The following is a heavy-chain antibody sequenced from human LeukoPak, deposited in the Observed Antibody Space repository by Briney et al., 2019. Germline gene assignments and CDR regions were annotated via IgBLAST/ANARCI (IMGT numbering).Heavy chain of an antibody. CDR1: GGSFSGYY. CDR2: INHSGST. D-gene: IGHD3-9*01. CDR3: ARRDQLRYFDWLPQSPFDY. V-gene: IGHV4-34*01. J-gene: IGHJ4*02. Sequence: SETLSLTCAVYGGSFSGYYWSWIRQPPGKGLEWTGEINHSGSTNYNPSLKSRVTISVDTSKNQFSLKLSSVTAVDTAVYYCARRDQLRYFDWLPQSPFDYWGQGTLVTVSS.